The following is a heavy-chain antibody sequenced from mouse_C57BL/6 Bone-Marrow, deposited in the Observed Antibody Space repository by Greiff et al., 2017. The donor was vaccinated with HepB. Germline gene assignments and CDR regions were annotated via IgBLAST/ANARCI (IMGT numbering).Heavy chain of an antibody. Sequence: VQLQQPGAELVKPGASVKLSCKASGYTFTSYWMQWVKQRPGQGLEWIGEIDPSDSYTNYNQKFKGKATLTVDTSSSTAYMQLSSLTSEDSAVYYCAGNYDYFDYWGQGTTLTVSS. J-gene: IGHJ2*01. D-gene: IGHD2-1*01. V-gene: IGHV1-50*01. CDR1: GYTFTSYW. CDR3: AGNYDYFDY. CDR2: IDPSDSYT.